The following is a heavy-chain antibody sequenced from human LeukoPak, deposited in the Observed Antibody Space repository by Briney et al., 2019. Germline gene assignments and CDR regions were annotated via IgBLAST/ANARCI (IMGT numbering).Heavy chain of an antibody. CDR3: ARDMKRTVTYDY. CDR2: ISSSSSYI. V-gene: IGHV3-21*01. CDR1: GFTFSSYS. D-gene: IGHD4-17*01. J-gene: IGHJ4*02. Sequence: GGSLRLSCAASGFTFSSYSMNWVRQAPGKGLEWVSSISSSSSYIYYADSVKGRFTISRDNAKNSLYLQMNSLRAEDTAVYYCARDMKRTVTYDYWGQGTLLTVSS.